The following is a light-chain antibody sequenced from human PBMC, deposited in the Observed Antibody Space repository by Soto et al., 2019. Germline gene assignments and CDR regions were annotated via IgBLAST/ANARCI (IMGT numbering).Light chain of an antibody. CDR2: GVS. CDR1: SSDVGGYNY. J-gene: IGLJ1*01. Sequence: QSALTQPRSVSGSPGQSVTISCTGTSSDVGGYNYVSWYQQHPGKAPKLLIYGVSHRPSGVSPRFSATRSAFTASLTISGLQPEDEADYYCSSFTTTYFYVFGPGTKVTVL. CDR3: SSFTTTYFYV. V-gene: IGLV2-14*01.